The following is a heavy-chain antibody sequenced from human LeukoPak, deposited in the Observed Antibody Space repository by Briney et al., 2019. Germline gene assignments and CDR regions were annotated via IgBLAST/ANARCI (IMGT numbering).Heavy chain of an antibody. CDR2: VNPEDGET. Sequence: VKVSCKVSGYTLTELSMHWVRQAPGKGREWMGGVNPEDGETIYAHKFQGRVTMTEDTSTDTAYMELSSLRSEDTAVYYCATGGSGWYDWFDPWGQGTVVTVS. CDR1: GYTLTELS. J-gene: IGHJ5*02. V-gene: IGHV1-24*01. D-gene: IGHD6-19*01. CDR3: ATGGSGWYDWFDP.